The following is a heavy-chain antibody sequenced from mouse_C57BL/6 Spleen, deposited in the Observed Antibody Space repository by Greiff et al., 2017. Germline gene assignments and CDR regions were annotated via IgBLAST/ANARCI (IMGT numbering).Heavy chain of an antibody. CDR2: IDPENGDT. J-gene: IGHJ3*01. CDR3: TLITTVVARRFAY. V-gene: IGHV14-4*01. CDR1: GFNIKDDY. Sequence: SGAELVRPGASVKLSCTASGFNIKDDYMHWVKQRPEQGLEWIGWIDPENGDTEYASKFQGKATITADTSSNTAYLQLSSLTAEDTAVYYCTLITTVVARRFAYWGQGTLVTVSA. D-gene: IGHD1-1*01.